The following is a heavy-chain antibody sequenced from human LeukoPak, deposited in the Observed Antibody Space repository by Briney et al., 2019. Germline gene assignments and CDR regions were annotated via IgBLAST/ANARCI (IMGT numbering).Heavy chain of an antibody. D-gene: IGHD6-6*01. V-gene: IGHV3-33*01. CDR1: GFTFSRYG. J-gene: IGHJ6*03. CDR3: ARSSSYNYYYYMDV. Sequence: PGGSLRLSCEASGFTFSRYGMHWVRQAPGKGLEWVAVIWFDGSNKYYADSVKGRFTISRDNSKNTLYLQMNSLRAEDTAVYYCARSSSYNYYYYMDVWGKGTTVTVSS. CDR2: IWFDGSNK.